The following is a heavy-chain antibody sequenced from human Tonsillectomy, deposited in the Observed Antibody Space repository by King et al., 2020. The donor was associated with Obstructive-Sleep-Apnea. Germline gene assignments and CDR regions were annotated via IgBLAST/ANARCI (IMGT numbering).Heavy chain of an antibody. V-gene: IGHV3-43D*03. J-gene: IGHJ6*02. CDR1: GFTFDDYA. CDR3: VKDPVPAAIHCGMDV. D-gene: IGHD2-2*01. CDR2: ISWDGGST. Sequence: VQLVESGGVVVQPGGSLRLSCAASGFTFDDYAMHLVRQSPGKVLECVSLISWDGGSTYSADSVKGRFTISRDNSKNSLYLQMNSLRVEDTALYYCVKDPVPAAIHCGMDVWGQGTTVTVSS.